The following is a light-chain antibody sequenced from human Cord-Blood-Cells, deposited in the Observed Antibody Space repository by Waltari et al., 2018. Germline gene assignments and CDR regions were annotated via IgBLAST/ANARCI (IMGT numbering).Light chain of an antibody. V-gene: IGLV2-14*03. CDR3: SSYTSSSTYV. CDR1: SSDVGGSNY. Sequence: SALTQPASVSGSPGQAITIACIGTSSDVGGSNYVTWYQSPPGKAPKRMIYDVSKRPSGVSNRFSGSKSGNTASLTISGLQAEDEADYYCSSYTSSSTYVFGTGTKVTVL. J-gene: IGLJ1*01. CDR2: DVS.